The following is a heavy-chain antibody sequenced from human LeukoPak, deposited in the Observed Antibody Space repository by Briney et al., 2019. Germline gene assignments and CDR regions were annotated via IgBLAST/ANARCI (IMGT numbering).Heavy chain of an antibody. J-gene: IGHJ5*02. CDR1: GDSISSYY. D-gene: IGHD6-19*01. CDR3: ARGSGWYYH. Sequence: PSETLSLTCTVSGDSISSYYWTWIRQPPGKGLEWIGYIYYSGSTNYSPSLKSRVTMSVDTSKNQFSLKLSSVTAADTAVYYCARGSGWYYHWGQGTPVTVSS. CDR2: IYYSGST. V-gene: IGHV4-59*01.